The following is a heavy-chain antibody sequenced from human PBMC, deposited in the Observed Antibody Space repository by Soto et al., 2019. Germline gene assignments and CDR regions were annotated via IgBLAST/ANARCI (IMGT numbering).Heavy chain of an antibody. CDR1: GFTFSDYY. D-gene: IGHD3-22*01. CDR2: ISTSDSI. V-gene: IGHV3-11*01. J-gene: IGHJ4*02. CDR3: ARDLGYYDSSGYFDY. Sequence: PGGSLRLSCAASGFTFSDYYMSWIRQAPGKGLEWVSYISTSDSIYYADSVKGRFTNSRDNAKNSLYLQMNSLRAEDTAVYYCARDLGYYDSSGYFDYWGQGTLVTVSS.